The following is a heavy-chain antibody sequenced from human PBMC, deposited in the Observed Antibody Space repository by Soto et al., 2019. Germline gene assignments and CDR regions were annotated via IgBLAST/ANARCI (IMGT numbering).Heavy chain of an antibody. CDR3: TTHRGSGSDYNEPPDYYGMDV. Sequence: EVQLVESGGGLVKPGGSLRLSCAASGFTFSNAWMNWVRQAPGKGLEWVGRIKSKTDGGTTDYAAPVKGRFTISRDDSKNTPYLQMNSLKTEDTAVYYCTTHRGSGSDYNEPPDYYGMDVWGQGTTVTVSS. CDR1: GFTFSNAW. CDR2: IKSKTDGGTT. J-gene: IGHJ6*02. V-gene: IGHV3-15*07. D-gene: IGHD3-10*01.